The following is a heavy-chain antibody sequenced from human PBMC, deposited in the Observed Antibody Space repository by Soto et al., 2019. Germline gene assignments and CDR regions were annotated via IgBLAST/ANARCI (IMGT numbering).Heavy chain of an antibody. CDR2: IWYDGSNK. J-gene: IGHJ3*02. Sequence: QVQLLESGGGVVQPGRYLRLSCAASGCTFSSYGMHWVRQAPGKGLEWVAVIWYDGSNKYYADSVKGRFTISRDNSKNTLYLQMNSLRAEDTAVYYCASDLMVRGVIAFDIWGQGTMVTVSS. CDR3: ASDLMVRGVIAFDI. V-gene: IGHV3-33*01. D-gene: IGHD3-10*01. CDR1: GCTFSSYG.